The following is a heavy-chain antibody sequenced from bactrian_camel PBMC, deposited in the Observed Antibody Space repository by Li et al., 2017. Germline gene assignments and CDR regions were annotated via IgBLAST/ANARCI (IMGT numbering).Heavy chain of an antibody. CDR1: GFTFRSYA. J-gene: IGHJ4*01. D-gene: IGHD4*01. V-gene: IGHV3S31*01. CDR2: INSGAGST. Sequence: VQLVESGGGLVQPGGSLRLSCAASGFTFRSYAMSWVRHPLGKGLEWVSSINSGAGSTYYADSVKGRFTISKVIRNNTLYLQMNALKPEDTAMYYCAADWPLQCRYSDYAAAEHFGQGTQVTVS.